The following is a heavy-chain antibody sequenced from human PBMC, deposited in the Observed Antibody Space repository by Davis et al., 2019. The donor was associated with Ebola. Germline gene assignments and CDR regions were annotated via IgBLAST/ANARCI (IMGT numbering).Heavy chain of an antibody. V-gene: IGHV4-59*08. CDR1: GGSISSYY. D-gene: IGHD4-11*01. J-gene: IGHJ5*02. Sequence: PSETLSLTCTVPGGSISSYYWSWIRQPPGKGLEWIGYIYYSGSTNYNPSLKSRVTISVDTSKNQFSLKLSSVTAADTAVYYCARLFSAAESPYDYSNYQPINWFDPWGQGTLVTVSS. CDR3: ARLFSAAESPYDYSNYQPINWFDP. CDR2: IYYSGST.